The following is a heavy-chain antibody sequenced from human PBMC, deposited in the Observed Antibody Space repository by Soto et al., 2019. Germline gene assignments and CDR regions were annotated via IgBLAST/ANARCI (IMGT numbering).Heavy chain of an antibody. CDR3: AKAFPLFDWCSCDY. Sequence: GGSLRLSCAASGFTFSSYAMNWVRQAPGKGLEWVSAISGSGGTTNYADSLKGRFTISRDNSKNTLYLQMNSLRAEDTAVYYFAKAFPLFDWCSCDYWGQGTLVTVS. V-gene: IGHV3-23*01. J-gene: IGHJ4*02. CDR1: GFTFSSYA. D-gene: IGHD3-9*01. CDR2: ISGSGGTT.